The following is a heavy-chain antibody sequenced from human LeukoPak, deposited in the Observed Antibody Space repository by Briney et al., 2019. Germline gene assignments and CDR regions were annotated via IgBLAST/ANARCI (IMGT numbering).Heavy chain of an antibody. V-gene: IGHV3-23*01. J-gene: IGHJ4*02. CDR3: ARDSSGWSKNY. Sequence: TGGSLRLSCAASGLTFSSYEMNWVRQAPGKGLQWVSAISGSGYDTYYDDSVKGRFTISRDNSKNMLYLQMHSLRVEDTAVYYCARDSSGWSKNYWGQGTLVTVSS. D-gene: IGHD6-19*01. CDR2: ISGSGYDT. CDR1: GLTFSSYE.